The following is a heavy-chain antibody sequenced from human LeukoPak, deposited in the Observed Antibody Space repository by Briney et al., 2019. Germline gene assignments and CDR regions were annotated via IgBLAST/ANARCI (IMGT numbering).Heavy chain of an antibody. Sequence: ASVKVSCKASGYTFIGYYMHWVRQAPGQGLEWMGWINPNSGGTDYVQKFQGRVTMTRDTSISTAYMELSRLRSDDTAVYYCARAPQLYDSSGYPLSFDYWGQGTLVTVSS. CDR2: INPNSGGT. CDR3: ARAPQLYDSSGYPLSFDY. V-gene: IGHV1-2*02. D-gene: IGHD3-22*01. CDR1: GYTFIGYY. J-gene: IGHJ4*02.